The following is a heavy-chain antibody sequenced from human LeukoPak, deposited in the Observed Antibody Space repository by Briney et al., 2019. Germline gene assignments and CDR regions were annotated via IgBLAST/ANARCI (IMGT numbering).Heavy chain of an antibody. CDR1: GFTFSSYS. CDR2: ISSSSNYI. CDR3: ATGHGVAVRGYYFDY. D-gene: IGHD6-19*01. V-gene: IGHV3-21*01. Sequence: PGGSLRLSCAASGFTFSSYSMNWVRQAPGKGLERVSSISSSSNYIYYADSLKGRFTISRDNAKNSLYLQMNSLRAEDTAVYYCATGHGVAVRGYYFDYWGQGTLVTVSS. J-gene: IGHJ4*02.